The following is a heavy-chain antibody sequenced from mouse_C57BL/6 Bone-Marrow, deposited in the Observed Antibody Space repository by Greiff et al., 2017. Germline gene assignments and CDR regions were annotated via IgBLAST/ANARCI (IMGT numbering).Heavy chain of an antibody. J-gene: IGHJ2*01. CDR2: IDPSDSYT. D-gene: IGHD1-1*01. CDR3: ARWDYGSSLDY. CDR1: GYTFTSYW. V-gene: IGHV1-69*01. Sequence: QVQLQQPGAELVMPGASVKLSCKASGYTFTSYWMHWVKQRPGQGLEWIGEIDPSDSYTNYNQKFKGKSILTVDKSSSTAYMQLSSLTSEDSAVYYCARWDYGSSLDYWGQGTTLTVSS.